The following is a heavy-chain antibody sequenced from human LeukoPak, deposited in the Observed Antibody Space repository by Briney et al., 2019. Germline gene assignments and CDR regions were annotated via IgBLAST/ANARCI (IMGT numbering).Heavy chain of an antibody. J-gene: IGHJ4*02. CDR3: ARGSRELYYFDY. CDR1: GGSISSGGYY. Sequence: SETLSLTCTVSGGSISSGGYYWSWICQHPGKGLEWIGYIYYSGSTYYNPSLKSRVTISVDTSKNQFSLKLSSVTAADTAVYYCARGSRELYYFDYWGQGTLVTVSS. D-gene: IGHD1-7*01. CDR2: IYYSGST. V-gene: IGHV4-31*03.